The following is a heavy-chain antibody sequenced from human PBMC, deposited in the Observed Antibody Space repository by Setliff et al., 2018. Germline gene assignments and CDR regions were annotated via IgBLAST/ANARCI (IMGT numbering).Heavy chain of an antibody. J-gene: IGHJ4*02. V-gene: IGHV3-74*01. Sequence: PGGSLRLSCAVSGFTFSDYWMHWVRRAPGKGLVWVSRIQNDGSATWYADSEKGRFTISRDNAKNTLYLQMDSLRAEDTAVYFCAREGSEHGTYYFDHWGQGTVVTVSS. CDR3: AREGSEHGTYYFDH. CDR2: IQNDGSAT. CDR1: GFTFSDYW. D-gene: IGHD1-26*01.